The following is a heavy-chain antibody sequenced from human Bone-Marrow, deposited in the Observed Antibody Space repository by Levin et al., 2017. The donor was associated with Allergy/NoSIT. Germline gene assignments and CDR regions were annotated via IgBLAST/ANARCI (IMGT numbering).Heavy chain of an antibody. CDR2: IIPYNGNK. D-gene: IGHD5-24*01. Sequence: GASVKVSCKVSGFTLSSQAIGWVRQAPGQGLEWMGWIIPYNGNKKYTQKFQGRITMTTDTSTNTAYMELRSLRSDDTAVYYCARETDAYNFVLEYWGQGTLVTVSS. CDR1: GFTLSSQA. J-gene: IGHJ4*02. CDR3: ARETDAYNFVLEY. V-gene: IGHV1-18*01.